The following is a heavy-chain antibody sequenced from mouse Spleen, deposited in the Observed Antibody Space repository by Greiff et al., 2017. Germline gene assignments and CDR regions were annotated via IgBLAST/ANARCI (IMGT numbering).Heavy chain of an antibody. CDR2: ISPGSGGT. Sequence: VQLQESGAELVRPGTSVKVSCKASGYAFTNYLIEWVKQRPGQGLEWIGVISPGSGGTNYNEKFKGKATLTADKSSSTAYMQLSSLTSEDSAVYFCARSEGLRREGFDYWGQGTTLTVSS. V-gene: IGHV1-54*01. CDR3: ARSEGLRREGFDY. D-gene: IGHD2-4*01. CDR1: GYAFTNYL. J-gene: IGHJ2*01.